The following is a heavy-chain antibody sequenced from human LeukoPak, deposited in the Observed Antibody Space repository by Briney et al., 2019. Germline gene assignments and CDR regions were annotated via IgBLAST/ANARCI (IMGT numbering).Heavy chain of an antibody. J-gene: IGHJ6*04. V-gene: IGHV3-73*01. CDR3: AELGITMIGGV. CDR2: IRSKTNNYTT. Sequence: QTGGSLRLSCAASGFTFSGSALHWVRQASGKGLEWIGRIRSKTNNYTTTYAASVTGRFTISRDDAENTAYLQMNSLRAEDTAVYYCAELGITMIGGVWGKGTTVTISS. CDR1: GFTFSGSA. D-gene: IGHD3-10*02.